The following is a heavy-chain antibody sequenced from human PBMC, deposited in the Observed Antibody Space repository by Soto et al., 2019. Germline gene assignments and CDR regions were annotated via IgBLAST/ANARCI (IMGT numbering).Heavy chain of an antibody. V-gene: IGHV3-21*01. Sequence: EVQLVESGGGLVKPGGSLRLSCAASGFTFSSYSMNWVRQAPGNGLEWVSSISSGSDYIFYADSVKGRFTISRDNAKNSLFLQISSLTAEDTAVYYCARPPVGDAFNGWGQGTVVTVSS. CDR1: GFTFSSYS. CDR3: ARPPVGDAFNG. J-gene: IGHJ3*01. CDR2: ISSGSDYI.